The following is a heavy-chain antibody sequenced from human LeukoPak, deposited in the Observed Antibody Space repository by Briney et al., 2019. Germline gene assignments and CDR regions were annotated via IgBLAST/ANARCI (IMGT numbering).Heavy chain of an antibody. CDR2: ISGSGSTI. V-gene: IGHV3-23*01. CDR1: GFTVSSNY. D-gene: IGHD4/OR15-4a*01. Sequence: GGSLRLSCAASGFTVSSNYMSWVRQAPGKGLEWVSAISGSGSTIFYADSVKGRFTVSRDNSENTLFLQMNSLRAEDTALYYCAKATMDTTYFDSWGQGTLVTVSS. J-gene: IGHJ4*02. CDR3: AKATMDTTYFDS.